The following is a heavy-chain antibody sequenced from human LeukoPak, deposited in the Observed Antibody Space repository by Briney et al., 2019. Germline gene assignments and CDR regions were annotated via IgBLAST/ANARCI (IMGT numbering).Heavy chain of an antibody. J-gene: IGHJ5*02. CDR3: ATGRGYSYGFCWFDP. CDR1: GGSFCGYY. D-gene: IGHD5-18*01. Sequence: KPSETLSLTCAVYGGSFCGYYWSWIRQPPGKGLQWIGEINHSGSTNYNPSLKSRVTISVDTSKNQFSLKLSSVTAADTAVYYCATGRGYSYGFCWFDPWGQGTLVTVSS. CDR2: INHSGST. V-gene: IGHV4-34*01.